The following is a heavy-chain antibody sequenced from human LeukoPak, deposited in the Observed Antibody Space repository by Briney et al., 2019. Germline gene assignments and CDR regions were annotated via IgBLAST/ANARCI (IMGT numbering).Heavy chain of an antibody. V-gene: IGHV4-39*01. CDR3: ARKISDTRGYNY. CDR2: IDYSGTT. D-gene: IGHD3-22*01. J-gene: IGHJ4*02. Sequence: SETLSLTCAVSGGSISSRTNHWGWIRQPPGKGLEWIGNIDYSGTTYDNPSLKSRVIISADTSKNQFSLKLSSVTAADTAVYYCARKISDTRGYNYGGQGALVTVPS. CDR1: GGSISSRTNH.